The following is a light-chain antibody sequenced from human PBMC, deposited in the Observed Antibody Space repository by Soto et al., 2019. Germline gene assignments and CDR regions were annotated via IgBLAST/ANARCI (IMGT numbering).Light chain of an antibody. J-gene: IGKJ5*01. V-gene: IGKV1-39*01. Sequence: DIQITQSPSSLSASVGDRVTITCRASQSISSYLNWYQQKPGKAPKLLIYAASSLQSGVPSRFSGSGSGTDFALTISSLQPEDFATYYCQQSYSTPGTFGQGTRLEI. CDR3: QQSYSTPGT. CDR2: AAS. CDR1: QSISSY.